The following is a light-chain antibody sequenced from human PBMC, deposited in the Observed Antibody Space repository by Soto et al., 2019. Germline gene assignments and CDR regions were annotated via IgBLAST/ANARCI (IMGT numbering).Light chain of an antibody. CDR2: EVT. CDR3: SSYTSRSTLV. V-gene: IGLV2-14*01. Sequence: QSALTQPASVSGSPGQSITISCTGTSSDVGGYNYVSWYQQHPGKAPKLMIYEVTNRPSGVSNRFSGSKSGNTASLTISGLQAEDEADYYCSSYTSRSTLVFGTGTKVNVL. CDR1: SSDVGGYNY. J-gene: IGLJ1*01.